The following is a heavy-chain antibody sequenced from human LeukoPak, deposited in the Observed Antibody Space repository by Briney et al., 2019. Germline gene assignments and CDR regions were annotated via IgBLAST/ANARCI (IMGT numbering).Heavy chain of an antibody. J-gene: IGHJ4*02. CDR2: IQLDGSHI. D-gene: IGHD2-8*01. CDR3: AKTSDQLLYSKLDY. Sequence: GGSLRLSCAASGYTFSSYGMHWVRQAPGRGLEWVAFIQLDGSHIFYTDSARGRFTIPRHNSKNTLYLQMSSLRAEHTAVFYCAKTSDQLLYSKLDYWGQGTLVTVSS. CDR1: GYTFSSYG. V-gene: IGHV3-30*02.